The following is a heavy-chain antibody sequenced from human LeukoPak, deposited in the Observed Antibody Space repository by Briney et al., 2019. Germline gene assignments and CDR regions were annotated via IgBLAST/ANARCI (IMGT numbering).Heavy chain of an antibody. CDR1: GFTLRRHG. CDR3: AKLAKYFYGSETYYFFEH. Sequence: PGGSLRLSCAASGFTLRRHGMQWVRQAPGRGLVWVEVVSDDGTITYYSDSVKGRFTISRDNSKNTLYLQMNSLRAEDTAMYYCAKLAKYFYGSETYYFFEHWGQGTPVTASS. J-gene: IGHJ4*02. D-gene: IGHD3-10*01. CDR2: VSDDGTIT. V-gene: IGHV3-30*18.